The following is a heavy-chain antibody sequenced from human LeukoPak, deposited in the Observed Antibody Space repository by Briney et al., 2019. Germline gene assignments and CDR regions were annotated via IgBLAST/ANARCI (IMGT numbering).Heavy chain of an antibody. V-gene: IGHV1-18*01. J-gene: IGHJ3*02. CDR1: GYIFTSYG. D-gene: IGHD3-22*01. Sequence: ASVRVSCKASGYIFTSYGISWVRQAPGQGLEWMGWISAYNGHTNSSQKFQGRVTMTTDTSTSTAYMEMRSLKSDDTAVYYCARKPPYYDSDGPRWALDIWGQGTMVTVSS. CDR2: ISAYNGHT. CDR3: ARKPPYYDSDGPRWALDI.